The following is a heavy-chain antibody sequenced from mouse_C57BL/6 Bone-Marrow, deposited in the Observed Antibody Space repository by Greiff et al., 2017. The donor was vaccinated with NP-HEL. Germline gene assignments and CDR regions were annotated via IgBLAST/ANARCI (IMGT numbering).Heavy chain of an antibody. Sequence: EVKLVESGGGLVQPGGSMKLSCVASGFTFSNYWMNWVRQSPEKGFEWVAQIRLKSDNYATHYAESVKGRFTISRDDSKSSVYLQMNNLRAEDTGIYYCTGTMITKAWFAYWGQGTLVTVSA. J-gene: IGHJ3*01. D-gene: IGHD2-4*01. CDR1: GFTFSNYW. V-gene: IGHV6-3*01. CDR2: IRLKSDNYAT. CDR3: TGTMITKAWFAY.